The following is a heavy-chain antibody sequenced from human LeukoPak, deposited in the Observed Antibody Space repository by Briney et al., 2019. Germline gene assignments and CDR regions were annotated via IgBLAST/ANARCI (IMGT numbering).Heavy chain of an antibody. CDR2: IYYSGST. CDR3: AATLSGSSDY. CDR1: GGSISSGSYY. Sequence: PSETLSLTCTVSGGSISSGSYYWSWIRQPPGKGLELIGYIYYSGSTNYNPSLKSRVTISVDTSKNQFSLKLSSVTAADTAVYYCAATLSGSSDYWGQGTLVTVSS. J-gene: IGHJ4*02. D-gene: IGHD1-26*01. V-gene: IGHV4-61*01.